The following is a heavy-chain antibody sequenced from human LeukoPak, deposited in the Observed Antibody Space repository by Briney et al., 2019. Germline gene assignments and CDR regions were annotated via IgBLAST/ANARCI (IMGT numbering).Heavy chain of an antibody. Sequence: GGSLRLSCTASGFTFDDYGMSWVRQAPGKGVEWVSYISSSSTIYYADSVKGRFTVSRDNARNSLYLQMNSLGAEDTAVYYCAKAGNHYYYYMDVWGKGTTVAVSS. CDR1: GFTFDDYG. D-gene: IGHD3-10*01. CDR2: ISSSSTI. J-gene: IGHJ6*03. V-gene: IGHV3-69-1*01. CDR3: AKAGNHYYYYMDV.